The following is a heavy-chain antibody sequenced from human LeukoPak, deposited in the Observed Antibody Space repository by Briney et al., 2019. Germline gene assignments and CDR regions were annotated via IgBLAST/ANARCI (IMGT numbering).Heavy chain of an antibody. CDR3: ARDQLDNEWTDAFDI. CDR1: GFTFNHYV. D-gene: IGHD6-6*01. CDR2: ISKDGSAK. V-gene: IGHV3-30-3*01. Sequence: PGKSLRLSCVASGFTFNHYVMHWVRQAPGKGLEWVAVISKDGSAKFYADSVKGRFTISRDNSKNTLYLETDSLRAEDTAVYYCARDQLDNEWTDAFDIWGQGTMVTVSS. J-gene: IGHJ3*02.